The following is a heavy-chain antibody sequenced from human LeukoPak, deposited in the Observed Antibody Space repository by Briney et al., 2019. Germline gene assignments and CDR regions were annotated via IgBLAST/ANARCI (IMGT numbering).Heavy chain of an antibody. Sequence: PGGSLRLSCAASGFTVSHSYMGGVRQAPGRGLEWVSVIYSGGSTYYADSVKGRFTISRDNTKNTLYIQMNSLRAEDTAVYYCARGKWRFGSRFDYWGQGTLVSVSS. CDR1: GFTVSHSY. CDR3: ARGKWRFGSRFDY. J-gene: IGHJ4*02. V-gene: IGHV3-53*01. D-gene: IGHD3-10*01. CDR2: IYSGGST.